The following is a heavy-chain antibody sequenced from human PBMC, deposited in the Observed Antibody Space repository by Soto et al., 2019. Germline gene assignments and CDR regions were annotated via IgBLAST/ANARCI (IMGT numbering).Heavy chain of an antibody. CDR3: ARRTVTTYHYFDY. D-gene: IGHD4-17*01. CDR2: INRASIYI. V-gene: IGHV3-21*01. CDR1: GFTFSSYE. Sequence: GGSLRLSCAASGFTFSSYEMNWVRQAPGKGLEWVSSINRASIYIYYADSVRGRFTISRDNAKNSLYLQMDSLRVEDTAVYYCARRTVTTYHYFDYWGQGTLVTVSS. J-gene: IGHJ4*02.